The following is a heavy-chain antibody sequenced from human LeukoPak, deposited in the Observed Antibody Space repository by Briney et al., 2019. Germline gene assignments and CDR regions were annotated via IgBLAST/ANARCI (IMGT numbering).Heavy chain of an antibody. J-gene: IGHJ4*02. CDR3: AKDRFSGSYYFDY. D-gene: IGHD6-19*01. V-gene: IGHV3-33*06. CDR2: IWYDGSNK. Sequence: GRSLRLSCAASGFTFSSYGMHWVRQAPGKGLEWVAVIWYDGSNKYYADSVKGRFTISSDNSKNTLYLQMNSLRAEDTAVYYCAKDRFSGSYYFDYWGQGTLVTVSS. CDR1: GFTFSSYG.